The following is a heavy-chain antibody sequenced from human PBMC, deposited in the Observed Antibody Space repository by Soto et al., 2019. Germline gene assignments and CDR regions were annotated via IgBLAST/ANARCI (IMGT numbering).Heavy chain of an antibody. Sequence: ESGGGLVQPGGSLRLSCAASGFTYESYAMSWVHQAPGKGLEWVSGINSGGTVAHYADSVKGRFAISRDNSKNTLSLEMNSLRVDDTGLYYCAISTGGFGGLFVVPSDYWGQGTLVTVSS. CDR3: AISTGGFGGLFVVPSDY. V-gene: IGHV3-23*01. CDR2: INSGGTVA. J-gene: IGHJ4*02. D-gene: IGHD3-16*01. CDR1: GFTYESYA.